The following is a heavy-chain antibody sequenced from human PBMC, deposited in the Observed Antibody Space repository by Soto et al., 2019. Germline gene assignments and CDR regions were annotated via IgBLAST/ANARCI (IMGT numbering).Heavy chain of an antibody. J-gene: IGHJ6*03. CDR1: GFTFSSYS. CDR2: ISSSSSYI. Sequence: EVQLVESGGGLVKPGGSLRLSCAASGFTFSSYSMNWVRQAPGKGLEWVSSISSSSSYIYYADSVKGRFTISRDNAKNSLYLQMNSLRAEDTAVYYCARAFSSSWFGYYYYYMDVWGKGTTVTVSS. CDR3: ARAFSSSWFGYYYYYMDV. V-gene: IGHV3-21*01. D-gene: IGHD6-13*01.